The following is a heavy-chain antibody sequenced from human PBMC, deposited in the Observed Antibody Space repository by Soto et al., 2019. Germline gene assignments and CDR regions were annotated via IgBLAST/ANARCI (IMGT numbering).Heavy chain of an antibody. J-gene: IGHJ6*02. CDR1: GFTFDDYA. Sequence: EVQLVESGGGLVQPGRSLRLSCAASGFTFDDYAMHWVRQAPGKGLEWVSGISWNSGSIGYADSVKGRFTISRDNAKNSLYLQMNSLRAEDTALYYCAKATFPFGELYGMDVWGQGTTVTVSS. CDR2: ISWNSGSI. D-gene: IGHD3-10*01. CDR3: AKATFPFGELYGMDV. V-gene: IGHV3-9*01.